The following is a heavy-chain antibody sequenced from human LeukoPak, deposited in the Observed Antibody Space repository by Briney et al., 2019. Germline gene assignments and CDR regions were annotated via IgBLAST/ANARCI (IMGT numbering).Heavy chain of an antibody. CDR3: AREADSSGYYSTHY. Sequence: GGSLRLSCAAYGFTFSSYSMNWVRQAPGEGLEWVSSISSSSSYIYYADSVKGRFTISRDNAKNSLYLQMNSLRAGDTAVYYCAREADSSGYYSTHYWGQGTLVTVSS. CDR1: GFTFSSYS. J-gene: IGHJ4*02. D-gene: IGHD3-22*01. CDR2: ISSSSSYI. V-gene: IGHV3-21*01.